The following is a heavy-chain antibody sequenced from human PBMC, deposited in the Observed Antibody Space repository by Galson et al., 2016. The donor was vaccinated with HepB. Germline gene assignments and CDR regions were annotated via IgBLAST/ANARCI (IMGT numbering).Heavy chain of an antibody. D-gene: IGHD5-12*01. CDR1: GGTFSSYA. V-gene: IGHV1-69*13. CDR3: ARWVVATINSSLYYYYGMDV. Sequence: SVKVSCKASGGTFSSYAITWVRQAPGQGLEWMGGIIPIFGTANYAQKFQGRVTITADESTSTAYMELSSLRSEDTAVYYCARWVVATINSSLYYYYGMDVWGQGTTVTVSS. CDR2: IIPIFGTA. J-gene: IGHJ6*02.